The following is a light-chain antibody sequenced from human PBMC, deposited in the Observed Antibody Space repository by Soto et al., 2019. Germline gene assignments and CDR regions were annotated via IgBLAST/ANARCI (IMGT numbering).Light chain of an antibody. CDR3: QQYNKWPLIT. CDR1: PSVTNY. Sequence: EIVLTQSPATLSLSPGERATLSCRASPSVTNYLAWYQQKPGQAPRLLIYGASTRATGTPARFSGSGSGTDFTLTISSLQSEDFALYYCQQYNKWPLITFGQGTRLEIK. V-gene: IGKV3D-15*01. J-gene: IGKJ5*01. CDR2: GAS.